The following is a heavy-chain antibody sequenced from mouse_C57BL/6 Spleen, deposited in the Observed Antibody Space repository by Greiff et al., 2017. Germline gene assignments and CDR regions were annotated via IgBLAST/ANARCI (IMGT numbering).Heavy chain of an antibody. D-gene: IGHD2-4*01. CDR2: IHPNSGST. V-gene: IGHV1-64*01. CDR1: GYTFTSYW. CDR3: ARSRSYYDYGDAMDY. J-gene: IGHJ4*01. Sequence: QVQLQQPGAELVKPGASVKLSCKASGYTFTSYWMHWVKQRPGQGLEWIGMIHPNSGSTNYNEKFKSKATLTVDKSSSTAYMQLSSLTSEDSAVYYCARSRSYYDYGDAMDYWGQGTSVTVSS.